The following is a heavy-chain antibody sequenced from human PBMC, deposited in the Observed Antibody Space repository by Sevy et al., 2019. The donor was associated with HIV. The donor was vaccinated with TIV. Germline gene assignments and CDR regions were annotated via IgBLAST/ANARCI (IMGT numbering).Heavy chain of an antibody. D-gene: IGHD6-19*01. CDR3: ARDRVAVAGTDNWFDP. CDR2: IYYSGST. CDR1: GGSISSYY. J-gene: IGHJ5*02. Sequence: SETLSLTCTVSGGSISSYYWSWIRQPPGKGLEWIGYIYYSGSTNYNPSLKSRVTISVDTSKNQFSLKLSSVTAAETAVYYCARDRVAVAGTDNWFDPWGQGTLVTVSS. V-gene: IGHV4-59*13.